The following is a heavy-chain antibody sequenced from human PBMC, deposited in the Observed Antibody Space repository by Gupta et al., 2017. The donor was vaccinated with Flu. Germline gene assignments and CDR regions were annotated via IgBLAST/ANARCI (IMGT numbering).Heavy chain of an antibody. D-gene: IGHD3-16*01. CDR1: GFTLASYD. CDR3: ATGHWAK. CDR2: ISSSGVT. V-gene: IGHV3-48*03. J-gene: IGHJ4*02. Sequence: EMQLVESGGGLVQPGGSLRLSCDASGFTLASYDMSWVRQAPGRGLEWVSFISSSGVTYYGDPVRGRFTISRDNAKNSLYLQMSGLRDEDTAVYYCATGHWAKWGQGTLVTVSS.